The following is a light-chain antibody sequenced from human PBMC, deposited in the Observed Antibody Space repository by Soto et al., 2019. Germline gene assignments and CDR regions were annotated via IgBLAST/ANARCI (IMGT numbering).Light chain of an antibody. CDR2: GAS. V-gene: IGKV3-11*01. J-gene: IGKJ4*01. CDR1: QSVSSY. Sequence: EIVLTQSPATLSLSPGERATLSCRASQSVSSYLAWYQQKPGQAPRLLTSGASNRSAGIPARFSGSGSGTDFPLTVSGLEPEDVAVYYGQQRRYWPLTFGGGTKVEI. CDR3: QQRRYWPLT.